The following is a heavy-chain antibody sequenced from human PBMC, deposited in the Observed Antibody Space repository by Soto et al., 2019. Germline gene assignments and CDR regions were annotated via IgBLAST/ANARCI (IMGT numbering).Heavy chain of an antibody. Sequence: EVQLVESGGGLVQPGGSLRLSCAASGFTLSIYWMHWVRRPPGKGLEWVSRINRDGSSTTYADSVKGRFTSASDSAKNPLYLQMNSLRVDDTAVYYCVRDPAPGGWYDYWGQGTLVTVSS. J-gene: IGHJ4*02. CDR2: INRDGSST. D-gene: IGHD6-19*01. V-gene: IGHV3-74*01. CDR3: VRDPAPGGWYDY. CDR1: GFTLSIYW.